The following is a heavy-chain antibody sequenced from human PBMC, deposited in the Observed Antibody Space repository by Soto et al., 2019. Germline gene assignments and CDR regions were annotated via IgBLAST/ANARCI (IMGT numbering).Heavy chain of an antibody. Sequence: QVHLVQSGAEVKKPGASVKVSCKASGYTFTSYGITWVRQAPGQGLEWMGWISAHNGNTDYAQKLQGRVIVTRDTSTSTAYMELRSLIYDDTAGYYGARGRYGDYWGQGALVTVSS. J-gene: IGHJ4*02. CDR1: GYTFTSYG. CDR3: ARGRYGDY. CDR2: ISAHNGNT. V-gene: IGHV1-18*01. D-gene: IGHD1-1*01.